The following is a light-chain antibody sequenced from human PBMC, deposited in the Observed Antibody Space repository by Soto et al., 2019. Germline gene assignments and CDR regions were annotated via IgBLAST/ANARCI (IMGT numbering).Light chain of an antibody. CDR1: SSDVGSYNL. V-gene: IGLV2-23*01. CDR3: CLYAGSSTDVV. Sequence: QSVLAQPASVSGSPGQSITISCTGTSSDVGSYNLVSWYQQHPGKAPKLMIYEGSKRPSGVSNRFSGSKSGNTASLTISGLQAEDEADYYCCLYAGSSTDVVFGGGTKLTVL. CDR2: EGS. J-gene: IGLJ2*01.